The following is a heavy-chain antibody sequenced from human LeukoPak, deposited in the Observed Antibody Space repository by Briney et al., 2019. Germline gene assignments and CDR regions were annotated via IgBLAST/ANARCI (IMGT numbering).Heavy chain of an antibody. V-gene: IGHV3-33*08. CDR3: ARERQWHRFDY. D-gene: IGHD6-19*01. CDR2: IWYDGSRK. CDR1: GFTFSSYS. Sequence: PGGSLRLSCAASGFTFSSYSMNWVRQAPGKGLEWVAVIWYDGSRKYYADSVKGRFTISRDDSKNTLYLQINSLRVEDTAVYYCARERQWHRFDYWGQGTLVTVPS. J-gene: IGHJ4*02.